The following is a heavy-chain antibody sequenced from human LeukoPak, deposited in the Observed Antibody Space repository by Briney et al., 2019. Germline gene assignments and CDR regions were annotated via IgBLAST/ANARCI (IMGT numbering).Heavy chain of an antibody. CDR3: AKHYDSSGYFDFDY. D-gene: IGHD3-22*01. CDR2: ISGSGGST. Sequence: SGGSLRLSCAASGFTFSTYAMSWVRQAPGKGLEWVSSISGSGGSTSYADSVKGRFIISRDNSRNTLYVQMSSLRAEDTAVYYCAKHYDSSGYFDFDYWGQGTLVTVSS. V-gene: IGHV3-23*01. CDR1: GFTFSTYA. J-gene: IGHJ4*02.